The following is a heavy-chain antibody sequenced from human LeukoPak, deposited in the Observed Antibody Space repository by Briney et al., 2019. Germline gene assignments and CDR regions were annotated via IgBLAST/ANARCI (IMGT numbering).Heavy chain of an antibody. V-gene: IGHV3-30*03. CDR1: GFTFSSYG. CDR2: ISYDGSNK. CDR3: ARDSFGDALDY. D-gene: IGHD4-17*01. Sequence: GGSLRLSCAASGFTFSSYGMHWVRQAPGKGLEWVAVISYDGSNKYYADSVKGRFTISRDNSKNSLYLQMNSLRAEDTAVYYCARDSFGDALDYWGQGTLVTVSS. J-gene: IGHJ4*02.